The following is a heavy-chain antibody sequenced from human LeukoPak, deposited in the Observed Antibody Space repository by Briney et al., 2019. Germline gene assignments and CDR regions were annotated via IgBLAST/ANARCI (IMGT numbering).Heavy chain of an antibody. J-gene: IGHJ5*02. D-gene: IGHD3-3*01. CDR3: ARAAGSRYYDSNWFDP. Sequence: ASVKVPCKASGYNFTGYYMHWVRQAPGQGLEWMGWINPNSGGTNYAQKFQGRVTMTRDTSISTAYMELSRLRSDDAAVYYCARAAGSRYYDSNWFDPWGQGTLVTVSS. CDR1: GYNFTGYY. CDR2: INPNSGGT. V-gene: IGHV1-2*02.